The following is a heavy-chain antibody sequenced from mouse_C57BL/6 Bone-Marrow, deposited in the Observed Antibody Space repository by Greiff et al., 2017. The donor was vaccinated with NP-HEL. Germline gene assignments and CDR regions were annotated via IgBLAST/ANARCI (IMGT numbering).Heavy chain of an antibody. CDR3: ARGADYDVLWFAY. Sequence: QVQLQQSGAELVMPGASVKLSCKASGYTFTSYWMHWVKQRPGQGLEWIGEIDPSDSYTNYNQKFKGKSTLTVDKSSSTAYMQLSSLTSEDSAVYYCARGADYDVLWFAYWGQGTLLTVSA. D-gene: IGHD2-4*01. J-gene: IGHJ3*01. V-gene: IGHV1-69*01. CDR1: GYTFTSYW. CDR2: IDPSDSYT.